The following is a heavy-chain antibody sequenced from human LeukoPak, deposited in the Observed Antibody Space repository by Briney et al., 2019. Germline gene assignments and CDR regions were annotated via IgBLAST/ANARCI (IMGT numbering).Heavy chain of an antibody. D-gene: IGHD5-24*01. CDR1: GYTFTSYD. J-gene: IGHJ4*02. Sequence: GASVKVSCKASGYTFTSYDINWVRQATGQGLGWMGWMNPNSGNTGYAQKFQGRVTITRNTSISTAYMELSSLRSEDTAVYYCARGRRWLQLLFDYWGQGTLVTVSS. V-gene: IGHV1-8*03. CDR2: MNPNSGNT. CDR3: ARGRRWLQLLFDY.